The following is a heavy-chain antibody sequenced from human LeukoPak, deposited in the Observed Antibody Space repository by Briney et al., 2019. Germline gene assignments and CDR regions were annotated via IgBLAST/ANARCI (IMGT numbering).Heavy chain of an antibody. V-gene: IGHV3-23*01. Sequence: GGSLRLSCAASGFTFSSYAMTWVRQPPGKGLEWVSAISGGGGSTYYADSVKGRFTISRDNPKNTLYLQMNSLRAEDTAIYYCAKTKVPNYYGSGSYVDYWGQGTLVTVSS. CDR1: GFTFSSYA. D-gene: IGHD3-10*01. CDR3: AKTKVPNYYGSGSYVDY. J-gene: IGHJ4*02. CDR2: ISGGGGST.